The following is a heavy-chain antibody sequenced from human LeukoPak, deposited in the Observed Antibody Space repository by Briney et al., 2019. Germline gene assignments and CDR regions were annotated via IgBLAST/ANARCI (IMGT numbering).Heavy chain of an antibody. CDR2: ISGDGRGT. CDR1: EFTFSSYW. CDR3: AKDTRTGYYIGYYFDY. J-gene: IGHJ4*02. Sequence: GGSLRLTCAASEFTFSSYWMHWVRQAPGKGLVWVSRISGDGRGTSYADSVKGRFTISRDNAKNTMYLQMNSLRAEDTAVYYCAKDTRTGYYIGYYFDYWGQGTLVTVSS. D-gene: IGHD3/OR15-3a*01. V-gene: IGHV3-74*01.